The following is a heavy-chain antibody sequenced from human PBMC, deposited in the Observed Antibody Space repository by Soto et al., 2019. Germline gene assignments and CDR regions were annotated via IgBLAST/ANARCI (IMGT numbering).Heavy chain of an antibody. Sequence: GGSLRLSCAASGFTFSSYAMHWVRQAPGKRLEWVAVISYDGSNKYYADSVKGRFTISRDNSKNTLYLQMNSLRAEDTAVYYCARENVASLAHYYYYYGMDVWGQGTTVTVSS. V-gene: IGHV3-30-3*01. D-gene: IGHD5-12*01. CDR2: ISYDGSNK. CDR3: ARENVASLAHYYYYYGMDV. CDR1: GFTFSSYA. J-gene: IGHJ6*02.